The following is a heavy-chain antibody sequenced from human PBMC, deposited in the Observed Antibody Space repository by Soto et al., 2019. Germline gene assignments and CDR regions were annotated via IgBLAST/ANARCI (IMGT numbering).Heavy chain of an antibody. CDR2: ISGSGGST. J-gene: IGHJ4*02. V-gene: IGHV3-23*01. CDR3: ARDVQLQSFDY. Sequence: GGSLRLSCAASGFTFSSYAMNWVRQAPGKGLEWVSGISGSGGSTYYADSVKGRFTISRDNSKNTLYLQMNNLRVEDTAVYFCARDVQLQSFDYWGQGALVTVSS. CDR1: GFTFSSYA. D-gene: IGHD5-18*01.